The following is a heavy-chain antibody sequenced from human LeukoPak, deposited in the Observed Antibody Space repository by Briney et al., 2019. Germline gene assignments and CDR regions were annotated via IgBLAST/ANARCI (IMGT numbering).Heavy chain of an antibody. Sequence: SGRSLGLSCAASGFTFSSYGMHWVRQAPGKGLEWVAVISYDGSNKYYADSVKGRFTISRDNSKNTLYLQMNSLRAEDTAVYYCAKDADYDILTAPPDYWGQGTLVTVSS. V-gene: IGHV3-30*18. CDR3: AKDADYDILTAPPDY. CDR1: GFTFSSYG. J-gene: IGHJ4*02. CDR2: ISYDGSNK. D-gene: IGHD3-9*01.